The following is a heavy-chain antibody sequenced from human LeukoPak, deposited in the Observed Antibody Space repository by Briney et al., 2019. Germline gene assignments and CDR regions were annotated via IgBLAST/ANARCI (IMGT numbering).Heavy chain of an antibody. V-gene: IGHV3-74*01. CDR3: ARVHCSSTSCYAGAFDI. D-gene: IGHD2-2*01. Sequence: GGSLRLSCAASGFSFSSSWMHWVRQVPGKGLEWVSRINDDETSTTYAESVKGRFTISRDNAKNSLYLQMNSLRAEDTAVYYCARVHCSSTSCYAGAFDIWGQGTMVTVSS. J-gene: IGHJ3*02. CDR2: INDDETST. CDR1: GFSFSSSW.